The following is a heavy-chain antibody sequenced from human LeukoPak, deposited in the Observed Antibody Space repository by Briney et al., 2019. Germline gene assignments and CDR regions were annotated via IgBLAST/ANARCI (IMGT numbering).Heavy chain of an antibody. CDR3: AKDHDYGGSFDY. D-gene: IGHD4-23*01. J-gene: IGHJ4*02. CDR1: GFTFSSYA. CDR2: ISGSGGST. Sequence: TGGSLRLSCAASGFTFSSYAMSWVRQAPGKGLEWDSAISGSGGSTYYADSVKGRFTISRDNSKNTLYLQMNSLRAEDTAVYYCAKDHDYGGSFDYWGQGTLVTVSS. V-gene: IGHV3-23*01.